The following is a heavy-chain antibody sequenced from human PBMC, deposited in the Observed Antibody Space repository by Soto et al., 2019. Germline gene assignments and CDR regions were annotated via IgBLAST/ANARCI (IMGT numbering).Heavy chain of an antibody. CDR1: GGTFSSYT. J-gene: IGHJ4*02. D-gene: IGHD2-15*01. V-gene: IGHV1-69*02. CDR2: VIPILGIA. Sequence: QVQLVQSGAEVKKPGSSVKVSCKASGGTFSSYTISWVRQAPGQGLEWMGRVIPILGIANYAQKIQVRDTIGSDKSTSTAYMELSSLRSEDTAVYSGACSGGSCYSFNYWGLGTLVTVSS. CDR3: ACSGGSCYSFNY.